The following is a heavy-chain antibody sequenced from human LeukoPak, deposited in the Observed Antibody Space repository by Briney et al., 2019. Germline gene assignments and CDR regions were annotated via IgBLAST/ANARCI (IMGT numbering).Heavy chain of an antibody. CDR3: VRGPDAATGTY. D-gene: IGHD1-1*01. CDR2: IVPLFGTS. CDR1: GGTFINFT. Sequence: SVKVSCKASGGTFINFTFSWVRQAPGQGLEWVGRIVPLFGTSYYSEGFQGKVTITADKSTSTVYLEFISLTSGDTAVYYCVRGPDAATGTYWGQGTLVSV. J-gene: IGHJ4*02. V-gene: IGHV1-69*08.